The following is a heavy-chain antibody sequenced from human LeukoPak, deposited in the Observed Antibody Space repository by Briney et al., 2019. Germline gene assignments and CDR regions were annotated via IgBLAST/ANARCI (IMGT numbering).Heavy chain of an antibody. D-gene: IGHD5-12*01. CDR2: FDPEDGET. Sequence: ASVKVSCKVSGYTLTELSMHWVRQAPGEGLEWMGGFDPEDGETIYAQKFQGRVTMTEDTSTDTAYMELSSLRSEDTAVYYCATGGYSGYDRFKFDYWGQGTLVTVSS. J-gene: IGHJ4*02. CDR1: GYTLTELS. CDR3: ATGGYSGYDRFKFDY. V-gene: IGHV1-24*01.